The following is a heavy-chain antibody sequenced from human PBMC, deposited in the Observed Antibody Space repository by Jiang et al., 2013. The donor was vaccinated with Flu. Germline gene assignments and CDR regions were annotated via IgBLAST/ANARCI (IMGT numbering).Heavy chain of an antibody. D-gene: IGHD3-22*01. Sequence: SGAEVKKPGASVKVSCKASGYTFTSYGISWVRQAPGQGLEWMGWISAYNGNTNYAQKLQGRVTMTTDTSTSTAYMELRSLRSDDTAVYYCARAPQTEYYYDLRASRNYYYYGMDVWGQGTTVTVSS. CDR3: ARAPQTEYYYDLRASRNYYYYGMDV. V-gene: IGHV1-18*04. J-gene: IGHJ6*02. CDR1: GYTFTSYG. CDR2: ISAYNGNT.